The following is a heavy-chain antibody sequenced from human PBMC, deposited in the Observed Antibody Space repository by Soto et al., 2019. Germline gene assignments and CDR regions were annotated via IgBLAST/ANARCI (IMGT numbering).Heavy chain of an antibody. CDR3: AKDGGPVYCNSRGFSAEHCDY. J-gene: IGHJ4*02. CDR2: ISYDGDNE. CDR1: GFTFSNYG. Sequence: QVQLVESGGGVVQPGRSLRLSCAASGFTFSNYGMHWVRQAPGKGLEWVAIISYDGDNEYYADSVRGRFTISRDNSKNKLYLQTSSLGQEDTAVYYCAKDGGPVYCNSRGFSAEHCDYLGQGTLVTVSS. D-gene: IGHD2-2*01. V-gene: IGHV3-30*18.